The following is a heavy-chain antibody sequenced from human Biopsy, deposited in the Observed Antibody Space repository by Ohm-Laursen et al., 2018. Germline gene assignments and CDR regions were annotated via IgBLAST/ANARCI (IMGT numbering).Heavy chain of an antibody. CDR3: VKQWGGYNFDS. D-gene: IGHD1-14*01. CDR2: IDVSDYNT. J-gene: IGHJ5*01. CDR1: DFTFSGYA. V-gene: IGHV3-23*01. Sequence: SLRLSCSAPDFTFSGYAMSWVRQPPGKGQEWVAHIDVSDYNTYYADSVRGRFTISRDNSKQMVHLEINSLTADDTAVYYCVKQWGGYNFDSWGQGTLVTVSS.